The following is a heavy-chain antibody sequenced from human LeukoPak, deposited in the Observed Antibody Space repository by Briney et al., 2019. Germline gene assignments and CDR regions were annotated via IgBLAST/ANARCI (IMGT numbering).Heavy chain of an antibody. V-gene: IGHV3-30*03. CDR2: ISYDGSNK. J-gene: IGHJ4*02. D-gene: IGHD1-26*01. Sequence: GGSLRLSCAASGFTFSSYGMHWVRQAPGKGLEWVAVISYDGSNKYFVDSVKGRFTISRDNSKNTLYLQMNSLRAEDTAVYYCARDVGLIRRGSYLFDYWGQGTLVTVSS. CDR3: ARDVGLIRRGSYLFDY. CDR1: GFTFSSYG.